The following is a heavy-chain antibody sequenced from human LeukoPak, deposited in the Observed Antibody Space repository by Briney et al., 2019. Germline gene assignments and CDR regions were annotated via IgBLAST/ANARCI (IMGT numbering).Heavy chain of an antibody. CDR1: GGSISSYY. J-gene: IGHJ6*03. V-gene: IGHV4-59*01. CDR3: ARGEKDYYGSGSDNYYYYYYMDV. Sequence: PSETLSLTCTVSGGSISSYYWSWIRQPPGKGLEWIGYIYYSGSTNYNPSLKSRVTISVDTSKNQFSLKLSSATAADTAVYYCARGEKDYYGSGSDNYYYYYYMDVWGKGTTVTVSS. CDR2: IYYSGST. D-gene: IGHD3-10*01.